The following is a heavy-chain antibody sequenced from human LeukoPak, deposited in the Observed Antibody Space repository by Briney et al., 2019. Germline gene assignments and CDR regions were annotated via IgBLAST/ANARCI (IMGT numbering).Heavy chain of an antibody. D-gene: IGHD6-19*01. CDR3: AREQGSSGWYQNDY. J-gene: IGHJ4*02. Sequence: VASVKVSCKASGGTFSSYAISWVRQAPGQGLEWMGRIIPIFGTANYAQKFQGRVTITTDESTSTAYMELSSLRSEDTAVYYCAREQGSSGWYQNDYWGQGTLVTVSS. CDR1: GGTFSSYA. V-gene: IGHV1-69*05. CDR2: IIPIFGTA.